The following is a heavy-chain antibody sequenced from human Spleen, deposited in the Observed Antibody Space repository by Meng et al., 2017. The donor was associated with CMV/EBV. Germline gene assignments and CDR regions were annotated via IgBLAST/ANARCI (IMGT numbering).Heavy chain of an antibody. Sequence: SETLSLTCTVSGGSISSGGYYWSWIRQHPGKGLEWIGYIYYSGSTYYNPSLKSRVTISVDTSKNQFPLKLSSVTAADTAVYYCARVGELGDYFDYWGQGTLVTVSS. V-gene: IGHV4-31*03. CDR3: ARVGELGDYFDY. CDR1: GGSISSGGYY. CDR2: IYYSGST. D-gene: IGHD3-3*01. J-gene: IGHJ4*02.